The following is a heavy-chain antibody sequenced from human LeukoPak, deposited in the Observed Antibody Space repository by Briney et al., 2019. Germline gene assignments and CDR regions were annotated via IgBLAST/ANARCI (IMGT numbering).Heavy chain of an antibody. V-gene: IGHV3-23*01. CDR1: GFPFTSYA. CDR2: IRGSRVST. D-gene: IGHD5-18*01. Sequence: PGRSLTLSCAASGFPFTSYAMSWVRPATGKGREWVSAIRGSRVSTHNTASVKGRFTLSRDNSNNTRYLQMNSLRAEDTVVYYCAKCPKPAMVDYWGEGTLVTVSS. CDR3: AKCPKPAMVDY. J-gene: IGHJ4*02.